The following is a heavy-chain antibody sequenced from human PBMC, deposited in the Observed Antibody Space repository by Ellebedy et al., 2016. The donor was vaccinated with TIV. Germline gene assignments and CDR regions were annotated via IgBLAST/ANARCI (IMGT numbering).Heavy chain of an antibody. Sequence: ASVKVSCXASGYTFTSYGISWVRQAPGQGLEWMGWISAYNGNTNYAQKLQGRVTMTTDTSTSTAYMELRSLRSDDTAVYYCARRSGWYGDDAFDIWGQGTMVTVSS. D-gene: IGHD6-13*01. CDR2: ISAYNGNT. V-gene: IGHV1-18*01. J-gene: IGHJ3*02. CDR1: GYTFTSYG. CDR3: ARRSGWYGDDAFDI.